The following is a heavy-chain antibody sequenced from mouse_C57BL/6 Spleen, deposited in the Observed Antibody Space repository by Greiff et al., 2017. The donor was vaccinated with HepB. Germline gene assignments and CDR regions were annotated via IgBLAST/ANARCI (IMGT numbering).Heavy chain of an antibody. J-gene: IGHJ4*01. V-gene: IGHV1-82*01. D-gene: IGHD2-1*01. CDR1: GYAFSSSW. Sequence: VQLQQSGPELVKPGASVKISCKASGYAFSSSWMNWVKQRPGKGLEWIGRIYPGDGDTNYNGKFKGKATLTADKSSSTAYMQLSSLTSEDSAVYFCARDDNYRDAMDYWGQGTSVTVSS. CDR3: ARDDNYRDAMDY. CDR2: IYPGDGDT.